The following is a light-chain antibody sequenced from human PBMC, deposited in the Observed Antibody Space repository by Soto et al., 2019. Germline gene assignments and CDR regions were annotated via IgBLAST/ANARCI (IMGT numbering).Light chain of an antibody. CDR2: VNS. CDR3: QSYDSRLSGSV. CDR1: NSNIGAGFD. V-gene: IGLV1-40*01. J-gene: IGLJ2*01. Sequence: QLVLTQPPSVSGAPGQRVTISCTGSNSNIGAGFDVHWYQQLPGTAPKLLIFVNSNRPSGVPDRFSGSKSGTSASLAITGLQAEDEADYYCQSYDSRLSGSVFGGGTELTVL.